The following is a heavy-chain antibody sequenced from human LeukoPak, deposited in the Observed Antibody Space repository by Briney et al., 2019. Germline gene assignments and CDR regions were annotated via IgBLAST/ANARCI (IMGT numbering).Heavy chain of an antibody. CDR3: AREYYASGSNGAFDY. V-gene: IGHV4-4*07. J-gene: IGHJ4*02. CDR1: GGSISSYY. D-gene: IGHD3-10*01. CDR2: IYAPGDT. Sequence: PSETLSLTCTVSGGSISSYYWSWIRQPAGKGLEWIGRIYAPGDTKYDPSLQSRVTISGDTSKNQISLKLASVTAADTAVYYCAREYYASGSNGAFDYWGQGILVTVSS.